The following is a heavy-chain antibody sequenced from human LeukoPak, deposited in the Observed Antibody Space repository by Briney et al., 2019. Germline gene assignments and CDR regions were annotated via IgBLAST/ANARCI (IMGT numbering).Heavy chain of an antibody. J-gene: IGHJ4*02. CDR3: ARDLG. V-gene: IGHV3-48*02. CDR1: GFTFSNYN. CDR2: ISSSSSTV. Sequence: PGGSLRLFCAASGFTFSNYNMNWVRQAPGKGLEWVSYISSSSSTVYYADSVKGRFTISRDNAKNSLYLQMNSLRDDDTAVYFCARDLGWGQGTLVTVSS.